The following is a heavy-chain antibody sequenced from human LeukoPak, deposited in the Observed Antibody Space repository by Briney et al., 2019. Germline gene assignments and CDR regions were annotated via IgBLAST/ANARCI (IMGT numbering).Heavy chain of an antibody. J-gene: IGHJ4*02. Sequence: AGGSLRLSCAASGFTFSSYAMHWVRQAPGKGLEWVAVISYDGSNKYYADSVKGRFTISRDNSKNTLYLQMNSLRAEDTAVYYCARDLLEWGWEGRHFDYWGQGTLVTVSS. CDR1: GFTFSSYA. D-gene: IGHD3-3*01. CDR3: ARDLLEWGWEGRHFDY. CDR2: ISYDGSNK. V-gene: IGHV3-30-3*01.